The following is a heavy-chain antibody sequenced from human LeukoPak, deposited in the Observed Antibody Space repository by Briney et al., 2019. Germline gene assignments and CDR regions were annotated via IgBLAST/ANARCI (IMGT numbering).Heavy chain of an antibody. V-gene: IGHV4-59*08. J-gene: IGHJ6*02. Sequence: SETLSLTCTVSGASTSSSFWSWIRQSPGKELEWIGYINYRGETSQNPSLESRVSMSVDTSKNQISLQLTSVTAADTAVYYCARMIVATIRIGVYFYHGMDVWGQGTTVTVSS. CDR3: ARMIVATIRIGVYFYHGMDV. CDR2: INYRGET. D-gene: IGHD5-12*01. CDR1: GASTSSSF.